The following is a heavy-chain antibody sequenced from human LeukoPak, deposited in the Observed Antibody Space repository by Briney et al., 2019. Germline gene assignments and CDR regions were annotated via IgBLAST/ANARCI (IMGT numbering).Heavy chain of an antibody. D-gene: IGHD2-2*01. CDR3: ARDIGAYCSSTSEHTTCYYYYMDV. Sequence: GASVKVSCKASGGTFSSYAISWVRQAPGQGLGWMGGIIPIFGTANYAQKFQGRVTITTDESTSTAYMELSSLRSEDTAVYYCARDIGAYCSSTSEHTTCYYYYMDVWGKGTTVTVSS. CDR1: GGTFSSYA. CDR2: IIPIFGTA. J-gene: IGHJ6*03. V-gene: IGHV1-69*05.